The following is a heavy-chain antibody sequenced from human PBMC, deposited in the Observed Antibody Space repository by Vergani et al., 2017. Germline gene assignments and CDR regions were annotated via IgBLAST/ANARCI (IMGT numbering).Heavy chain of an antibody. CDR2: ISGSGGST. CDR1: GFTFNHYA. J-gene: IGHJ6*02. CDR3: AKANPRNSGYDYLYYYHAMDV. D-gene: IGHD5-12*01. V-gene: IGHV3-23*01. Sequence: EVQLLESGGDLVQPGGSLRLSCAASGFTFNHYAMNWVRQAPGKGLEWVSGISGSGGSTYYAGSVKGRLTISSDSSKNTLYLQMNSLSTGDTAVYYCAKANPRNSGYDYLYYYHAMDVWGQGTTVTVSS.